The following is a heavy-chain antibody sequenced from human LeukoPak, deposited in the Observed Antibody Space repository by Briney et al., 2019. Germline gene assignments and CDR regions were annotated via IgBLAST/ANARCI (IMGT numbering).Heavy chain of an antibody. Sequence: GSLRLSCAASGFTFSSYAMSWIRQPPGKGLEWIGSIYHSGSTYYNPSLKSRVTISVDTSKNQFSLKLSSVTAADTAVYYCARGLGAATFFDYWGQGTLVTVSS. J-gene: IGHJ4*02. CDR1: GFTFSSYA. CDR2: IYHSGST. D-gene: IGHD1-26*01. CDR3: ARGLGAATFFDY. V-gene: IGHV4-38-2*01.